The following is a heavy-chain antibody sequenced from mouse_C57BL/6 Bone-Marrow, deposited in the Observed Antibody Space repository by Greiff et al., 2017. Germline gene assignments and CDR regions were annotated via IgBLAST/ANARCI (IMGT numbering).Heavy chain of an antibody. CDR1: GYIFTEYT. Sequence: QVQLQQSGAELVKPGASVKLSCKASGYIFTEYTIHWVKQRSGQGLEWIGWFYPGSGSIKYNERFKDKATLTADKSSNTVYMELSRLTSEDSAVYVCARHERYYDYEGYLDYGGQGTTLTVSS. D-gene: IGHD2-4*01. CDR3: ARHERYYDYEGYLDY. J-gene: IGHJ2*01. V-gene: IGHV1-62-2*01. CDR2: FYPGSGSI.